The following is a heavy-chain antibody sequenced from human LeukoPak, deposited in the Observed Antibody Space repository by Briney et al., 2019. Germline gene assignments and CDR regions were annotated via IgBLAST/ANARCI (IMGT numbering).Heavy chain of an antibody. Sequence: GESLQISCQTSGYSFTRDWIAWVRPMPGKGLEWMGIIYPGDSDTIYSPSFQGQVTISADKSISTAYLQWSSLKASDTAMYYCARCLYSDGWYWFDLWGQGTLVTVSS. CDR2: IYPGDSDT. CDR3: ARCLYSDGWYWFDL. CDR1: GYSFTRDW. D-gene: IGHD6-19*01. V-gene: IGHV5-51*01. J-gene: IGHJ5*02.